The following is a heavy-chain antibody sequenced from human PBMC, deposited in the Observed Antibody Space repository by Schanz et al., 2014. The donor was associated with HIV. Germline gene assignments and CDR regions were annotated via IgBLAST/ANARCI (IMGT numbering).Heavy chain of an antibody. CDR2: ISESGGRT. V-gene: IGHV3-23*01. D-gene: IGHD3-22*01. CDR1: GFNFNNYA. CDR3: AKPEYDSRGNSQSHFDY. Sequence: EVQLLESGGGLEQPGGSLRLSCAASGFNFNNYAMTWVRQAPGKGLEWVSSISESGGRTYYADSVNGRFTISRDNSKNTLYLQMNSLRAEDAAVYYCAKPEYDSRGNSQSHFDYWGQGTLVTVSS. J-gene: IGHJ4*02.